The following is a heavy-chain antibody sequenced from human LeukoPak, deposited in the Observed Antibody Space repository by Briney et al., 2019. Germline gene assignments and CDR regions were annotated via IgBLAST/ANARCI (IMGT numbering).Heavy chain of an antibody. Sequence: SETLSLTCTVSGGSISSYYWSWIRQPPGKGLEWIGHIYYSGSTNYNPSLKSRVTISVDTSKNQFSLKLSSVTAADTAVYYCARHSSGYHWYFDLWGRGTLVTVSS. CDR3: ARHSSGYHWYFDL. D-gene: IGHD3-22*01. J-gene: IGHJ2*01. CDR2: IYYSGST. V-gene: IGHV4-59*08. CDR1: GGSISSYY.